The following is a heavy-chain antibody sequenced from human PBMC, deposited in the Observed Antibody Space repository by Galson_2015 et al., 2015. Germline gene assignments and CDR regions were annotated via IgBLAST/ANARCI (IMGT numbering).Heavy chain of an antibody. D-gene: IGHD2-2*01. Sequence: SLRLSCAASGFTFSSYGMHWVRQAPGKGLEWVAVIWYDGSNKYYADSVKGRFTISRNNSKNTLYLQMNSLRAEDTAVYYCVGRYQLHRQVFDYWGQGTLVTVSS. J-gene: IGHJ4*02. V-gene: IGHV3-33*01. CDR3: VGRYQLHRQVFDY. CDR1: GFTFSSYG. CDR2: IWYDGSNK.